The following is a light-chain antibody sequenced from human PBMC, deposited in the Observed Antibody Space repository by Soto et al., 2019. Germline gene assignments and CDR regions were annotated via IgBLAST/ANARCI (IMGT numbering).Light chain of an antibody. CDR3: SAYSRGSTLLL. V-gene: IGLV2-14*03. CDR1: NRDIGGYDY. CDR2: GVN. J-gene: IGLJ3*02. Sequence: QSALTQPASVSGSPGQSITISCTGSNRDIGGYDYVSWYQQHPGKAPKLMIYGVNIRPSGVSSRFSGSKSGNTASLTISGLQAEDEADYFCSAYSRGSTLLLFGGGTKLTVL.